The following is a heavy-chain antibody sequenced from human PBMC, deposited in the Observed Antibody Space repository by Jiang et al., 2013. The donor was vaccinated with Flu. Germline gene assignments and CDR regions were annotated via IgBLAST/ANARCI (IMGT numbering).Heavy chain of an antibody. Sequence: VQLVESGGGLVKPGGSLRLSCAASGFTFSSYSMNWVRQAPGKGLEWVSYISSSSSYSYYADSVKGRFTISRDNAKNSLYLQMNSLRAEDTAVYYCARNILTVYALDVWGQGTTVTVSS. CDR3: ARNILTVYALDV. CDR2: ISSSSSYS. CDR1: GFTFSSYS. V-gene: IGHV3-21*05. D-gene: IGHD3-9*01. J-gene: IGHJ6*02.